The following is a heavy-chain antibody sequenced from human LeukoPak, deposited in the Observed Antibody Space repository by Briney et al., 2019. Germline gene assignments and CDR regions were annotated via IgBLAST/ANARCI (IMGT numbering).Heavy chain of an antibody. CDR2: INDSGGTT. V-gene: IGHV3-23*01. J-gene: IGHJ3*02. D-gene: IGHD1-26*01. CDR1: GFSFIGYA. CDR3: ARALPSPLYSGSYADAFDI. Sequence: GGSLRLSCAASGFSFIGYAMSWVRQAPGKGLEWVSTINDSGGTTYYADSVKGRFTISRDNSKNTLYLQMNSPRAEDTAVYYCARALPSPLYSGSYADAFDIWGQGTMVTVSS.